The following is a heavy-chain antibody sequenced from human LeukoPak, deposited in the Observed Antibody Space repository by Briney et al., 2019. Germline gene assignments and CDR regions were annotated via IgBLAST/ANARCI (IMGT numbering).Heavy chain of an antibody. CDR2: INPNSGGT. V-gene: IGHV1-2*04. D-gene: IGHD6-13*01. CDR3: ARGTPRIAAAGTRWFDP. CDR1: GYTFTGYY. Sequence: ASVKVSCKASGYTFTGYYMHWVRQAPGQGLEWMGWINPNSGGTNYAQKFQGWVTMTRDTSISTAYMELSRLRSDDTAVYYCARGTPRIAAAGTRWFDPWGQGTLVTVSS. J-gene: IGHJ5*02.